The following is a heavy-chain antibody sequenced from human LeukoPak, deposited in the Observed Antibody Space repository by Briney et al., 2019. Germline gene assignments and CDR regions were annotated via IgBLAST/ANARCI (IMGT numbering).Heavy chain of an antibody. D-gene: IGHD6-19*01. CDR3: ARGLAVAGRTFDY. Sequence: PGGSLRLSCAASRFTFSGYSMNWVRQAPGKGLEWVSYISESSSHTYYGDSEKGRFTISRDNAKNSLYLQMNSLRVEDTGIYYCARGLAVAGRTFDYWGQGTLVTVSS. CDR2: ISESSSHT. J-gene: IGHJ4*02. CDR1: RFTFSGYS. V-gene: IGHV3-21*06.